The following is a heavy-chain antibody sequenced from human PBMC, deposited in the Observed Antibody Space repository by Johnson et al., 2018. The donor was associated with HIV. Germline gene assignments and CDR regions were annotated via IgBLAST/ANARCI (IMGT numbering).Heavy chain of an antibody. V-gene: IGHV3-9*01. CDR2: ISWNSVTI. CDR3: AKDLRWGDYAFDI. J-gene: IGHJ3*02. Sequence: VQLVESGGGLVQPGRSLRLSCAASGFMFDDYAMHWVRQAPGKGLEWVSGISWNSVTIGYADSVKGRFTISRDNDKNSLYLQMNSLRVEDTALYYCAKDLRWGDYAFDIWGQGTMVTVS. CDR1: GFMFDDYA. D-gene: IGHD3-10*01.